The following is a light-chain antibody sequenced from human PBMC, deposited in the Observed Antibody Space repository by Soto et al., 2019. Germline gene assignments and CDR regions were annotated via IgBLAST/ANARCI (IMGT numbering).Light chain of an antibody. CDR3: QQYGSSPRT. Sequence: ITLTQSPGTLSLSPRERATLYCRDSQSVSSSYLAWYQQKPGQAPRLLIYGASSRATGIPDRFSGSGSGTDFTLIISRLEPEDFAVYYCQQYGSSPRTFGQGTKVDIK. J-gene: IGKJ1*01. CDR2: GAS. V-gene: IGKV3-20*01. CDR1: QSVSSSY.